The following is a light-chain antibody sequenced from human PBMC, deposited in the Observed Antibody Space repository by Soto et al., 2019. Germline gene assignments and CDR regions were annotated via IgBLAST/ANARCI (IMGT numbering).Light chain of an antibody. Sequence: DIQMTQSPSSLSASVGDRVTITCRASQSISSYLNWYQQKPGKAPKLLIYAASSLQSGVASRFSGSGSGTDFTLTISSLQPKDFATYYCHQSYTTHITFGLGTRLDIK. J-gene: IGKJ5*01. V-gene: IGKV1-39*01. CDR2: AAS. CDR3: HQSYTTHIT. CDR1: QSISSY.